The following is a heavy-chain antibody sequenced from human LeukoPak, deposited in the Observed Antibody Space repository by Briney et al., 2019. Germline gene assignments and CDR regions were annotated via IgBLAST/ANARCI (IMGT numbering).Heavy chain of an antibody. Sequence: KPSETLSLTCAVSGGSISSIKWWSWVRQPPGKGLEWTGEIYHSGSTNYNPSLKSRVTISVDKSKNQFSLNLSSVTAADTAVYYCARVAGAAALDYWGQGTLVTVSS. CDR1: GGSISSIKW. CDR2: IYHSGST. J-gene: IGHJ4*02. V-gene: IGHV4-4*02. D-gene: IGHD6-13*01. CDR3: ARVAGAAALDY.